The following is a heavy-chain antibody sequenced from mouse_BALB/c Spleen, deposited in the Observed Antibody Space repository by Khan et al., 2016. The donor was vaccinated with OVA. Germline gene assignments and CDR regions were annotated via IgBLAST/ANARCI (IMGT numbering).Heavy chain of an antibody. J-gene: IGHJ4*01. Sequence: QVQLKQSGPELVKPGAFVKISCKASGYTFTSYNINWVKQRPGQGLEWIGWIYPGDGDTKYNEKFKGKATLTADQSSTTAYMQLSSLTAENSAVYCCAREGLRGVGLDYWGQGTSGTVSS. CDR3: AREGLRGVGLDY. CDR1: GYTFTSYN. V-gene: IGHV1S56*01. CDR2: IYPGDGDT. D-gene: IGHD2-4*01.